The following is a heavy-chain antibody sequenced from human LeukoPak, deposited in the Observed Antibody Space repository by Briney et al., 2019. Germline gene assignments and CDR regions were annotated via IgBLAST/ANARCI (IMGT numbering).Heavy chain of an antibody. CDR2: ISLSGGST. CDR3: ARDLDYGEKSEDY. J-gene: IGHJ4*02. V-gene: IGHV1-46*01. D-gene: IGHD4/OR15-4a*01. Sequence: ASVKVSCKASGFTFINYYMHWVRQAPGQGLEWLGIISLSGGSTHYPQKFQDRVTMTRDTSTSTVYMELSSLRSEDTAVYYCARDLDYGEKSEDYWGQGTLVTVSS. CDR1: GFTFINYY.